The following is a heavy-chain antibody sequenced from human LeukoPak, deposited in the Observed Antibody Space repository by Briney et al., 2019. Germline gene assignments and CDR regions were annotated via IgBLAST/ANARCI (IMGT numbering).Heavy chain of an antibody. CDR3: ARGVLRLYYYYYGMDV. D-gene: IGHD3-3*01. V-gene: IGHV1-18*01. CDR1: GYTFTSYG. Sequence: ASVKVSCKASGYTFTSYGISWVRQAPGQGLEWMGWISAYNGNTNYAQKLQGRVTMTTDTSTSTAYMELRSLRSDDTAVYYCARGVLRLYYYYYGMDVWGQGTTVTVSS. J-gene: IGHJ6*02. CDR2: ISAYNGNT.